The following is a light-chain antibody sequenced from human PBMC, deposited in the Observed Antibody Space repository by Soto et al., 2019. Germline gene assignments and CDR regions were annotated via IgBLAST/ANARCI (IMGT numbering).Light chain of an antibody. CDR1: QSINYN. J-gene: IGKJ5*01. CDR3: QQLHSYPIT. V-gene: IGKV3-15*01. Sequence: EIVMTQSPATLAVSPGERANISCRASQSINYNLAWYQHKPGQAPRLLIYDTSTRAAGIPARFSGSGSGTDFTLTISSLQPEDFATYYCQQLHSYPITFGQGTRLEIK. CDR2: DTS.